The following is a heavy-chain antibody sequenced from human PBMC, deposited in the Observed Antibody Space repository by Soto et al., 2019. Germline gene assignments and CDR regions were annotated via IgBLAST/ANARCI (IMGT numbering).Heavy chain of an antibody. D-gene: IGHD1-26*01. Sequence: EVQLLESGGGLVQPGGSLRLSCAASGFTFSSYAMRWVRQAPVKGLEWVSAISGSGGNTYYADSVKGRFTISRDNSKNTLYLKMNSLRAEDTAVYYCARRGSGSYYDYWGQGTLVTVSS. CDR2: ISGSGGNT. J-gene: IGHJ4*02. CDR1: GFTFSSYA. V-gene: IGHV3-23*01. CDR3: ARRGSGSYYDY.